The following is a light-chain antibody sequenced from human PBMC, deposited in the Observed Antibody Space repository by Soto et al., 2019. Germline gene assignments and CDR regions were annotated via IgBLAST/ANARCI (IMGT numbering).Light chain of an antibody. Sequence: QSVLTPPAPLSGSPWQSITLSCTGNSRDVGSYNLVSWYQQHPGKAPKLMIYEVSKRPSGVSNRFSGSKSGNTASLTISGLQAEDEADYYCCSYAGSSTLVFGGGTKVTVL. CDR1: SRDVGSYNL. CDR2: EVS. V-gene: IGLV2-23*02. CDR3: CSYAGSSTLV. J-gene: IGLJ2*01.